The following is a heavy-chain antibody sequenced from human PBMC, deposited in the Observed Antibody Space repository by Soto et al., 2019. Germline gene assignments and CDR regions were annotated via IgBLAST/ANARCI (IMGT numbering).Heavy chain of an antibody. D-gene: IGHD6-13*01. V-gene: IGHV4-59*01. CDR1: GGSMSGYY. Sequence: QVQLQESGPGLVKPAETLSLTCTVSGGSMSGYYWSWLRQPPGKGLEWIAYIFFSGYTNYNPSLKSRLSISVDTSNNQFSLKLSSVTAADTAVYYCAGGIAPIALDYWGQGNLVAVSS. CDR2: IFFSGYT. J-gene: IGHJ4*02. CDR3: AGGIAPIALDY.